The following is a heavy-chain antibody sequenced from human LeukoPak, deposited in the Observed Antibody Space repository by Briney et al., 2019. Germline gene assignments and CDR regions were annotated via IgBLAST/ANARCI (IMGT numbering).Heavy chain of an antibody. D-gene: IGHD4-23*01. V-gene: IGHV3-23*01. CDR3: ARRAGGYSHPYDY. J-gene: IGHJ4*02. CDR2: ISGSGDTT. CDR1: GFTFSSYA. Sequence: GGSLRLSCAASGFTFSSYAMNWVRQAPGKGLEWVSVISGSGDTTYYADSVKGRFTISRDNSKNTLYLQMNSLRAEDTAVYYCARRAGGYSHPYDYWGQGILVTVSS.